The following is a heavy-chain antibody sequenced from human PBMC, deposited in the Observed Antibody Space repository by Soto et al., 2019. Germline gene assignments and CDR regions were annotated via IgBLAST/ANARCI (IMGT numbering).Heavy chain of an antibody. J-gene: IGHJ4*02. CDR1: GGSISSYY. V-gene: IGHV4-59*01. D-gene: IGHD5-18*01. CDR2: IYYSGST. CDR3: AREGDSYGSFDY. Sequence: SETLSLTCTVSGGSISSYYWSWIRQPPGKGLEWMGYIYYSGSTNYNPSLKSRVTISVDTSTNKFSVKLSSVTAADTAVYYCAREGDSYGSFDYWGQGTLVTVSS.